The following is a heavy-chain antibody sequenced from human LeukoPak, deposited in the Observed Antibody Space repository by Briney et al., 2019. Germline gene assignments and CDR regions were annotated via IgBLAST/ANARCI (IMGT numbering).Heavy chain of an antibody. V-gene: IGHV3-49*03. J-gene: IGHJ4*02. D-gene: IGHD1-26*01. Sequence: GGSLRLSCTTSGFTFGDHGVSWFRQAPGKGPEWISFIKTKTFGGTTEYAASVKGRLNISRDDSTGIPYLQMDSLKPDDTAVYYCSRGVIVGAAYFDYWGQGTLVTVSS. CDR2: IKTKTFGGTT. CDR3: SRGVIVGAAYFDY. CDR1: GFTFGDHG.